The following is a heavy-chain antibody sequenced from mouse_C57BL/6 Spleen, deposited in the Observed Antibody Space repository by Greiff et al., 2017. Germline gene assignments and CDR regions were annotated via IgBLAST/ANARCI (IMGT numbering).Heavy chain of an antibody. V-gene: IGHV14-2*01. CDR1: GFNIKDYY. D-gene: IGHD1-1*01. Sequence: EVKLMESGAELVKPGASVKLSCTASGFNIKDYYMHWVKQGTEQGLEWIGRIDPEDGEIKYAPKFQGKATITADTSSNTAYLQLSSLTSEDTAVYYCASIYYYGSAMDYWGQGTSVTVSS. CDR3: ASIYYYGSAMDY. J-gene: IGHJ4*01. CDR2: IDPEDGEI.